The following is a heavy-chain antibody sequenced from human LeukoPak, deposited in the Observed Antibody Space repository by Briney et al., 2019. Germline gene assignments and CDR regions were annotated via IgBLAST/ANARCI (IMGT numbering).Heavy chain of an antibody. J-gene: IGHJ4*02. CDR1: GYTFTGYY. D-gene: IGHD2-2*01. V-gene: IGHV1-2*02. Sequence: GASVKVSCKASGYTFTGYYMHRVRQAPGQGLEWMGWINPNSGGANYAQKFQGRVTMTRDTSISTAYMELSRLRSDDTAVYYCAREGSLGYCSSTSCYEGYWGQGTLVTVSS. CDR3: AREGSLGYCSSTSCYEGY. CDR2: INPNSGGA.